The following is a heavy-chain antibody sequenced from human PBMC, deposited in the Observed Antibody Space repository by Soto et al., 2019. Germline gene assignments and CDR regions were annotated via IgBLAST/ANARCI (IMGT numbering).Heavy chain of an antibody. CDR2: LHPSGEK. J-gene: IGHJ5*02. D-gene: IGHD6-19*01. V-gene: IGHV2-26*01. Sequence: QVTLKESGPVLVKPTETLTLRCTASGLSITDSEMGVSWIRQPPGQPLEWLAHLHPSGEKSYRTFLKSRLAISKDTSKSQIVLTMTNMDPADTATYYCARRHLAVAVSPWFDPWGQGIPVTVSS. CDR3: ARRHLAVAVSPWFDP. CDR1: GLSITDSEMG.